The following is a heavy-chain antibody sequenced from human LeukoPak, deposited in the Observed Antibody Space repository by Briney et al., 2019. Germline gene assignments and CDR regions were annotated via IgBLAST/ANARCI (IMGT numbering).Heavy chain of an antibody. CDR1: GYSFSTYW. D-gene: IGHD2/OR15-2a*01. CDR2: IYPHDSDT. J-gene: IGHJ5*02. CDR3: ARTEYYNSRPPWFVP. V-gene: IGHV5-51*01. Sequence: GESLKISCKGSGYSFSTYWIGWVRQMPGKGLEWMGVIYPHDSDTRYSPSFEGQVTISADKSISTAFLQWSSPKASDTATYFCARTEYYNSRPPWFVPWGQGTLVTVSS.